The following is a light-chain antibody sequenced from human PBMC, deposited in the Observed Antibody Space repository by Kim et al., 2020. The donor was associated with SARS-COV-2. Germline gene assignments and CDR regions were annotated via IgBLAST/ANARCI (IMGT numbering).Light chain of an antibody. V-gene: IGLV4-69*01. Sequence: SVKLTCTLSSGHRSYAIAWHQQQPEKGTRYLMKLNSDGSHSKGDGIPDRFSGSSSGAERYLTISSLQSEDEADYYCQTWGTGIRVFGGGTQLTVL. CDR2: LNSDGSH. J-gene: IGLJ3*02. CDR1: SGHRSYA. CDR3: QTWGTGIRV.